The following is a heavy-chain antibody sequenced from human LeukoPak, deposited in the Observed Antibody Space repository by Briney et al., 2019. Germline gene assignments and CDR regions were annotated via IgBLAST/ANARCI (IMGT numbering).Heavy chain of an antibody. Sequence: SETLSLTCTVAGGSISSYYWSWIRQPPGKGLEWIGYIYYSGSTNYNPSLKSRVTVSVDTSKNQFSLKLSSVTAADTAVYYCARHGYSSGSLAWFDPWGQGTQVTVSS. D-gene: IGHD6-19*01. CDR3: ARHGYSSGSLAWFDP. CDR2: IYYSGST. V-gene: IGHV4-59*01. J-gene: IGHJ5*02. CDR1: GGSISSYY.